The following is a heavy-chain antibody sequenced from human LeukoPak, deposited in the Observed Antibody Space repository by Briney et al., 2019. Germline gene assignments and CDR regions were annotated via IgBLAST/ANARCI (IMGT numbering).Heavy chain of an antibody. CDR2: ISSSSSTI. J-gene: IGHJ4*02. Sequence: GGSLRLSCAASGFTFSSYSMNWVRQAPGKGLEWVSYISSSSSTIYYADSVKGRFTISRDNAKNSLYLQMNSLRAEDTAVYYCARGMRSSSSWPTVDYWGQGTLVTVSS. D-gene: IGHD6-13*01. CDR1: GFTFSSYS. CDR3: ARGMRSSSSWPTVDY. V-gene: IGHV3-48*04.